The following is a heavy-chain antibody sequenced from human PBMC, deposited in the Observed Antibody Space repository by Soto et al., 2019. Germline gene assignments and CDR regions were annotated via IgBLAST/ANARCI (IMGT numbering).Heavy chain of an antibody. D-gene: IGHD6-19*01. CDR1: GYTFTSYA. J-gene: IGHJ4*02. CDR3: ARQRLSSGWYAY. CDR2: INAGNGNT. V-gene: IGHV1-3*01. Sequence: ASVKVSCKASGYTFTSYAMHWVRQAPGQRREWMGWINAGNGNTKYSQKFQGRVTITRDTSASTAYMELSSLRSEDTAVYYCARQRLSSGWYAYWGQGTLVTVSS.